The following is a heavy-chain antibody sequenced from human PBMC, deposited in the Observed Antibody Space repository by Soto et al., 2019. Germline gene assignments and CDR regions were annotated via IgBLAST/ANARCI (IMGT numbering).Heavy chain of an antibody. V-gene: IGHV1-18*01. J-gene: IGHJ4*02. CDR3: ARDGGSYTQGPFDY. CDR2: ISAYNGNT. D-gene: IGHD1-26*01. CDR1: GYTFTSYA. Sequence: QIQLVQSGAEVKKPGASVKVSCKASGYTFTSYAISWVRQTPGQGLEWMGWISAYNGNTNYAQKVQGRVTMTTDTSTSTAYMELRSLRSDDTAVYYCARDGGSYTQGPFDYWGQGTLVTVSS.